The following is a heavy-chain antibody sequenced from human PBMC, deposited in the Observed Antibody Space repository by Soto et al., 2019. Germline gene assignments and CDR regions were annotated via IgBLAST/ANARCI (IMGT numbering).Heavy chain of an antibody. CDR1: GYTFTTYD. V-gene: IGHV1-8*01. CDR2: MSPKSGHT. D-gene: IGHD1-1*01. Sequence: QVQLVQSGAELKKPGASVKVSCNASGYTFTTYDINWVREAPGQGLAWMGWMSPKSGHTGYAQRYRGRLIMARNSSITTAYMQPTRLSSDDTAVYCCAREDWNSVAFAPWGQGTLVTVSS. J-gene: IGHJ5*02. CDR3: AREDWNSVAFAP.